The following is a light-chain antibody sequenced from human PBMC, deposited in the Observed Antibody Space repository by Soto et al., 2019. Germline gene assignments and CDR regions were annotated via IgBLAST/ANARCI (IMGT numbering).Light chain of an antibody. J-gene: IGLJ1*01. V-gene: IGLV2-14*01. CDR1: SSDVGGYDY. Sequence: QSVLTQPASVSGSPGQSITISCTGTSSDVGGYDYVSWYQLHPGKAPKLMIYEVSNRPSGVSNRFSGSKSGNTASLTISGLQAEDEADYYCDSYTDSSNDVFGTGTKVTVL. CDR3: DSYTDSSNDV. CDR2: EVS.